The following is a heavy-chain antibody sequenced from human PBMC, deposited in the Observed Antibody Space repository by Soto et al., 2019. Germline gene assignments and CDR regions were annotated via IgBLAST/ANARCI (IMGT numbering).Heavy chain of an antibody. V-gene: IGHV1-3*01. Sequence: ASVKVSCKASGYTFTSYAMHWVRQAPGQRLEWMGWINAGNGNTKYSQKFQGRVTITRDTSASTAYMELSSLRSEDTAVYYCASLWPDNDAFDIWGQGTMVTVSS. CDR3: ASLWPDNDAFDI. CDR2: INAGNGNT. CDR1: GYTFTSYA. J-gene: IGHJ3*02.